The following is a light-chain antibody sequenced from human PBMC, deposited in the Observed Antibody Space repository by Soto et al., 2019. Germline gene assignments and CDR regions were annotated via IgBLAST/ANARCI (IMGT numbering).Light chain of an antibody. CDR2: DTS. CDR1: TGAVTSGHY. V-gene: IGLV7-46*01. J-gene: IGLJ1*01. CDR3: LLSYSGARGSV. Sequence: QAVVTQEPSLTVSPGGTVTLTCGSSTGAVTSGHYPYWFQQKPGQAPRTLIYDTSNKHSWTPARFSGSLLGGKAALTLSGAQPEDEAEYYCLLSYSGARGSVFGTGTKVTVL.